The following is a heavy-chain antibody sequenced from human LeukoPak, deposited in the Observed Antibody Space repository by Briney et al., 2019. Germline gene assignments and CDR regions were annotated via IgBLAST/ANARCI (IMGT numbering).Heavy chain of an antibody. J-gene: IGHJ6*02. V-gene: IGHV4-34*01. D-gene: IGHD2-2*01. CDR2: IYHSGSN. CDR1: VGSLSGYY. CDR3: ARVLIVVVPAHPGTERREYGMDV. Sequence: PSETLSLTRALYVGSLSGYYWCWIRQPPGKGLEWIGEIYHSGSNNYNPSLTSRVTISVHTSKHQFSLKLRSVTAADEAVYYYARVLIVVVPAHPGTERREYGMDVWGQGTTVTVSS.